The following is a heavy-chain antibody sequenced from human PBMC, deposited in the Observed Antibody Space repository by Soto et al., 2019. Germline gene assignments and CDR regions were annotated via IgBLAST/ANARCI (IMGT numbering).Heavy chain of an antibody. D-gene: IGHD3-10*01. J-gene: IGHJ6*02. CDR1: GGSFSGYY. CDR2: INHSGST. Sequence: SETLSLTCAVYGGSFSGYYWSWIRQPPGKGLEWIGEINHSGSTNYNPSLKSRVTISVDTSKNQFSLKLSSVTAADTAVYYCARVSPYYGSGSYSRLYYYYGMDVWGQGTTVTVSS. CDR3: ARVSPYYGSGSYSRLYYYYGMDV. V-gene: IGHV4-34*01.